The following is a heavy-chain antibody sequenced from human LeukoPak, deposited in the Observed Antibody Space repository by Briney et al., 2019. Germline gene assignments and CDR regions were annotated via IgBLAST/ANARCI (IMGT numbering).Heavy chain of an antibody. V-gene: IGHV4-61*01. D-gene: IGHD1-26*01. CDR3: ARGGLQWELRGVQLGYDI. CDR1: GYSISSGYY. Sequence: SETLSLTCTVSGYSISSGYYWSWIRQPPGKRLEWLGQIYYTGVNLNYNPSLKSRLTISVDRSKNQFSLQLNSVTTADTAVYYCARGGLQWELRGVQLGYDIWGRGTMVTVSS. CDR2: IYYTGVNL. J-gene: IGHJ3*02.